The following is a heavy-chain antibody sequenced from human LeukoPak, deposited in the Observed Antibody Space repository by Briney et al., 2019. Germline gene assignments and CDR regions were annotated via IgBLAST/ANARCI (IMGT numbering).Heavy chain of an antibody. D-gene: IGHD3-10*01. CDR2: ISYSGST. CDR1: GGSISSSSYY. J-gene: IGHJ3*02. CDR3: AKDPGYYGSGTGDAFDI. Sequence: SETLSLTCTVSGGSISSSSYYWGWIRQPPGKGLEWIGSISYSGSTYYNPSLKSRVTISVDTSKNQFSLKLSSVTAADTAVYYCAKDPGYYGSGTGDAFDIWGQGTMVTVSS. V-gene: IGHV4-39*02.